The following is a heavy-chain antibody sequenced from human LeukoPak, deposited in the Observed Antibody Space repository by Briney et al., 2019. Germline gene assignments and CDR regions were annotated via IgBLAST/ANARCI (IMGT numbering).Heavy chain of an antibody. CDR1: GFTITNSA. CDR2: ISYHGSSQ. Sequence: PGGSLRLSCAASGFTITNSAMHWVSQDPGKGMEWVAVISYHGSSQYYADSVKGRFTISRDTLKNTVYLQMFSLRPEDTAIYYCARAGPNDHRFDYWGQGTLVAVSS. CDR3: ARAGPNDHRFDY. D-gene: IGHD1-1*01. V-gene: IGHV3-30-3*01. J-gene: IGHJ4*02.